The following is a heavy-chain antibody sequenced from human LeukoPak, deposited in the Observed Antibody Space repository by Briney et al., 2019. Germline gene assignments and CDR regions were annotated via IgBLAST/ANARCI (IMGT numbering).Heavy chain of an antibody. D-gene: IGHD6-6*01. V-gene: IGHV3-7*01. J-gene: IGHJ5*02. CDR2: IKLDGSES. CDR1: GFMFSSYW. Sequence: PGGSLRLSCEASGFMFSSYWMTWVRQAPGKGLEWVASIKLDGSESRYVDSVKGRFTISRDNDKKSLYLHMNSLRAEDTGVYYCARLVAWGRFDHWGQGTLLTVSS. CDR3: ARLVAWGRFDH.